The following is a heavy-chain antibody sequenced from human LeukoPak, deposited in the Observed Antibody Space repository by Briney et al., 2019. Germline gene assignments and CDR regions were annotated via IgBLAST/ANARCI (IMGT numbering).Heavy chain of an antibody. D-gene: IGHD6-19*01. CDR3: ARDSGQWLVHYGMDV. CDR1: GFTFSVSV. Sequence: GGSLRLSCAASGFTFSVSVMHWVRQAPGKGLEYVSVVSNNGGSKSYANSVKGRFTISRDNSKTTLYLQMGSLRAEDMAVYYCARDSGQWLVHYGMDVWGQGTTVTVSS. J-gene: IGHJ6*02. V-gene: IGHV3-64*01. CDR2: VSNNGGSK.